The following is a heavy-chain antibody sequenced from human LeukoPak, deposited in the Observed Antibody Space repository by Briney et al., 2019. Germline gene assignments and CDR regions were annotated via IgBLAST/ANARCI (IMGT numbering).Heavy chain of an antibody. J-gene: IGHJ4*02. CDR3: ARGGGYSYGHLNFDY. CDR1: GFTFSNYS. V-gene: IGHV3-21*01. D-gene: IGHD5-18*01. CDR2: ISSSSSYI. Sequence: GGSLRLSCAASGFTFSNYSMNWVRQAPGKGLEWVSSISSSSSYIYYADSVKGRFTISRDNAKNSLYLQMNSLRAEDTAVYYCARGGGYSYGHLNFDYWGQGTLVTVSS.